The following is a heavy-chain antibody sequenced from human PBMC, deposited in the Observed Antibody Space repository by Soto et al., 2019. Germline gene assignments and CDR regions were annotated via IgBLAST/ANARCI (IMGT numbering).Heavy chain of an antibody. CDR3: ARAEHLRYVDGRVHYFAY. Sequence: EVQLVQSGAEVKKPGESLKISCQGSGYSFTSYWIGWVRQMPGKGMERLGIIYPGDSDTRYSPSFQGQVTISADKSISTAYLQWSSLKASDTAMYSCARAEHLRYVDGRVHYFAYWGQGTLFTVAS. D-gene: IGHD3-9*01. V-gene: IGHV5-51*01. CDR1: GYSFTSYW. J-gene: IGHJ4*02. CDR2: IYPGDSDT.